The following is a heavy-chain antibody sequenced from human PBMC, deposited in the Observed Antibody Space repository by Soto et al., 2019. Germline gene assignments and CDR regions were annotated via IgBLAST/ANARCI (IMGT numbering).Heavy chain of an antibody. Sequence: EVQLVESGGGLVQPGGSLRLSCAASGFTFSSYSMNWVRQAPGKGLEWVSYISSSSSTIYYADSVKGRFTISRDNAKNSLYLQMNSLRDDDTAVYYCASSPYYDFWSGPPRFDYWGQGTLVTVSS. CDR2: ISSSSSTI. J-gene: IGHJ4*02. D-gene: IGHD3-3*01. V-gene: IGHV3-48*02. CDR3: ASSPYYDFWSGPPRFDY. CDR1: GFTFSSYS.